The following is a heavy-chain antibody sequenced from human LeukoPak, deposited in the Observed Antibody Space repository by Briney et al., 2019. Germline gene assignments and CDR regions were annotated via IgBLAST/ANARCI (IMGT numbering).Heavy chain of an antibody. V-gene: IGHV3-7*04. Sequence: GESLRLSCAASGFTFSSYWMSWVRQAPGKGLEWVANIKQDGSEEYYVDSVKGRFTISRDNAKNSLYLQMNSLRAEDTAVYYCARGDYGDHHDAFDIWGQGTMVTVSS. CDR1: GFTFSSYW. D-gene: IGHD4-17*01. J-gene: IGHJ3*02. CDR2: IKQDGSEE. CDR3: ARGDYGDHHDAFDI.